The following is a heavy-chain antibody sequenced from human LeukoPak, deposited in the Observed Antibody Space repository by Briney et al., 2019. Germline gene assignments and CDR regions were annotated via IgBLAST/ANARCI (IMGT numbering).Heavy chain of an antibody. V-gene: IGHV3-7*01. Sequence: GGTLRLSCAASGFILSSYWMSWVRQAPGKGLEWVANIKEDGSEKDYVNSVKGRFTISRDNAKNSLYLQMNSLRAEDTAVYYCVRDGIARNYYYYMDVWGKGTTVTVSS. D-gene: IGHD6-13*01. CDR3: VRDGIARNYYYYMDV. J-gene: IGHJ6*03. CDR2: IKEDGSEK. CDR1: GFILSSYW.